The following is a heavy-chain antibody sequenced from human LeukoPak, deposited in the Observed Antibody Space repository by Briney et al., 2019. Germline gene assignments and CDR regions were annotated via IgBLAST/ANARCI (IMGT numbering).Heavy chain of an antibody. CDR1: GGTFSSYA. V-gene: IGHV1-69*13. CDR2: IIPIFGTA. Sequence: LVKVSCKASGGTFSSYAISWVRQAPGQGLEWMGGIIPIFGTANYAQKFQGRVTITADESTSTAYMELSSLRSEDTAVYYCARVAVAQYYFDYWGQGTLVTVSS. J-gene: IGHJ4*02. CDR3: ARVAVAQYYFDY. D-gene: IGHD4-23*01.